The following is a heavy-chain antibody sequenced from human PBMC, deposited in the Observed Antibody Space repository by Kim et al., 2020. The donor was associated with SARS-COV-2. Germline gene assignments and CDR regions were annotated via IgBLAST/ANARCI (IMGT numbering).Heavy chain of an antibody. J-gene: IGHJ4*02. CDR3: ARPQWELEY. CDR2: ISGRGDDT. CDR1: GFTFSSYS. D-gene: IGHD1-26*01. Sequence: GGSLRLSCAASGFTFSSYSMSWVRQAPGKALEWVSAISGRGDDTYYADSVRGRFTVSRDNSRNTLYLQIHSLRAEDTALYYCARPQWELEYWGQGTLVTV. V-gene: IGHV3-23*01.